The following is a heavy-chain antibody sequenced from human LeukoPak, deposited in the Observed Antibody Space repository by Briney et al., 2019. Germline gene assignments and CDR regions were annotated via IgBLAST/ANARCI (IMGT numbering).Heavy chain of an antibody. CDR2: INHSGST. Sequence: ASETLSLTCAVYGGSFSGYYWSWIRQPPGKGLEWIGEINHSGSTNYNPSLKSRVTISVDTSKNQFSLKLSSVTAADTAVYYCASHRYYDFWSGYYRGRWFDPWGQGTLVTVSS. D-gene: IGHD3-3*01. J-gene: IGHJ5*02. CDR3: ASHRYYDFWSGYYRGRWFDP. CDR1: GGSFSGYY. V-gene: IGHV4-34*01.